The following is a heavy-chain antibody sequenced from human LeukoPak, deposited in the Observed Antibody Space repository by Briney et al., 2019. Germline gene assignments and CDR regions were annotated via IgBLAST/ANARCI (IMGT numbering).Heavy chain of an antibody. CDR2: ISWNSGSI. V-gene: IGHV3-9*01. J-gene: IGHJ4*02. Sequence: GGSLRLSCAASGFTFDDYAMHWVRQAPGKGLEWVSGISWNSGSIGYADSVKGRFTISRDNAKNSRYLQMNSLRAEDTALYYCAKSGRAMALDYFDYWGQGTLVTVSS. CDR1: GFTFDDYA. CDR3: AKSGRAMALDYFDY. D-gene: IGHD5-18*01.